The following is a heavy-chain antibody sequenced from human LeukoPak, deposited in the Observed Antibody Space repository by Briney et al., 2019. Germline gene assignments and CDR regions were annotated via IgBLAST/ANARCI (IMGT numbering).Heavy chain of an antibody. D-gene: IGHD4-23*01. Sequence: PSETLSLTCTVSGGSISSYYWSWFRQPAGKGLEWMGEINHSGSTNYNPYLKSRVTISVDTSKNQFSLKLSSVTAADTAVYYCARVRGKGDYWGQGTLVTVSS. CDR3: ARVRGKGDY. V-gene: IGHV4-34*01. J-gene: IGHJ4*02. CDR2: INHSGST. CDR1: GGSISSYY.